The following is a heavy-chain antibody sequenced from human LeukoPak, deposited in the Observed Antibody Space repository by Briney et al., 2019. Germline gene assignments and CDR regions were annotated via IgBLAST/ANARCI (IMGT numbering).Heavy chain of an antibody. V-gene: IGHV4-59*01. CDR2: IYYSGST. CDR3: ARAHADY. J-gene: IGHJ4*02. Sequence: SSETLSLTCTVSGGSISSYYWSWIRQPPGKGLEWIGYIYYSGSTDYNPSLKSRVTISVDTSKNQFSLKLSSVTAADTAVHYCARAHADYWGQGTLVTVSS. CDR1: GGSISSYY.